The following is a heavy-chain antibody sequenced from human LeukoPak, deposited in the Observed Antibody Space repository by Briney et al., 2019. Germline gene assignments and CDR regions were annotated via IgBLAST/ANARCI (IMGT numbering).Heavy chain of an antibody. D-gene: IGHD2-15*01. Sequence: SQTLSLTCAVPGGSISSGGYSWSWIRQPPGKGLEWIGYIYHRGSTNYNPSLKSRLTISVDTSKNQFSLKLSSVTAADTAVYYCARGGSDCSGGSCPIDYWGQGTLVTVSS. CDR2: IYHRGST. CDR1: GGSISSGGYS. J-gene: IGHJ4*02. CDR3: ARGGSDCSGGSCPIDY. V-gene: IGHV4-30-2*01.